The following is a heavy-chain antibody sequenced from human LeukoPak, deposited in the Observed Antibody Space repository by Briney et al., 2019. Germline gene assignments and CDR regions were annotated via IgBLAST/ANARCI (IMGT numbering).Heavy chain of an antibody. Sequence: SETLSLTCTVSGGSFSTYYWTWVRQPPGKGLEWIGYIYYSGSTAYNPSLKSRVTISIDTSKNQFSLKLSSVTAADTAVYYCARSRAGYSSGYNYFDYWGQGTLVTVSP. CDR3: ARSRAGYSSGYNYFDY. V-gene: IGHV4-59*01. CDR1: GGSFSTYY. CDR2: IYYSGST. D-gene: IGHD5-18*01. J-gene: IGHJ4*02.